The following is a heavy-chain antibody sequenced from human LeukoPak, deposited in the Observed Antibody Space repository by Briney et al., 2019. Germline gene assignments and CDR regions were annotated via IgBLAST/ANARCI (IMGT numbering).Heavy chain of an antibody. CDR1: GGTFSTYT. V-gene: IGHV1-69*13. CDR3: ARERDPTRFCGSDCYFYY. D-gene: IGHD2-21*01. Sequence: SVKVSCKASGGTFSTYTIDWVRQAPGQGLEWVGGIIPISGTANYAQKFQGRVTITADESTNTAFLDLSSLKSEDTAVYYCARERDPTRFCGSDCYFYYWGQGTLVTVSS. CDR2: IIPISGTA. J-gene: IGHJ4*02.